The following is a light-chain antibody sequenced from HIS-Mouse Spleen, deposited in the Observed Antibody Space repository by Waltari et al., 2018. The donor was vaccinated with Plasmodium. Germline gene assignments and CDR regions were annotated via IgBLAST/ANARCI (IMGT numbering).Light chain of an antibody. CDR2: GAS. J-gene: IGKJ3*01. V-gene: IGKV3-15*01. CDR3: QQYNNWSFT. Sequence: EIVLTQSPATLSWSPGEKATLSCRARQRVSSNLAWYQQKPGQAPRLLIYGASTRATGIPARFSGSGSGTEFTLTISSLQSEDFAVYYCQQYNNWSFTFGPGTKVDIK. CDR1: QRVSSN.